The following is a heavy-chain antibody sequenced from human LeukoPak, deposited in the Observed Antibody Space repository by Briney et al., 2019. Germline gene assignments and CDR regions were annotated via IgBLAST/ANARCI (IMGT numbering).Heavy chain of an antibody. J-gene: IGHJ6*03. Sequence: GGSLRLSCAASGFTFSSYSMTWVRQAPGKGLEWVSYISSSSSTIYYADSVKGRFTISRDNSKNTLYLQMNSLRAEDTAVYYCAKDARDIVATIIFYYYYYMDVWGKGTTVTISS. D-gene: IGHD5-12*01. CDR2: ISSSSSTI. CDR1: GFTFSSYS. CDR3: AKDARDIVATIIFYYYYYMDV. V-gene: IGHV3-48*01.